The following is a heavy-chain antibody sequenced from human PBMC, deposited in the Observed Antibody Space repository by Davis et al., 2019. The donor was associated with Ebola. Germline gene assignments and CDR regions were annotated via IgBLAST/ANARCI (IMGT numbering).Heavy chain of an antibody. J-gene: IGHJ4*02. V-gene: IGHV1-2*04. CDR3: ARDDLDRTTAFDY. CDR2: INPNSGGT. CDR1: GYTFTDYY. D-gene: IGHD4-17*01. Sequence: ASVKVSCKASGYTFTDYYMHWVRQAPGQGLEWMGWINPNSGGTNYAQKFQGWLTMTRDTSISTAYMELSRLRSDDTAVYYCARDDLDRTTAFDYWGQGTLVTVSS.